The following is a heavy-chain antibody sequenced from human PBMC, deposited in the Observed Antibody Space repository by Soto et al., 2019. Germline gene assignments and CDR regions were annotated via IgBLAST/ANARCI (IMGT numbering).Heavy chain of an antibody. V-gene: IGHV4-59*01. Sequence: LSLTCTVSGGSIEGYYWTWSRQAPGKGLEWIGYMYYTGDTNYNPSLKSRVSISIDTSRTFFSLNLRSVTAADTAVYYCAKGAWRYQNKIVGATASDYWGQGTLVTVSS. D-gene: IGHD1-26*01. J-gene: IGHJ4*02. CDR3: AKGAWRYQNKIVGATASDY. CDR2: MYYTGDT. CDR1: GGSIEGYY.